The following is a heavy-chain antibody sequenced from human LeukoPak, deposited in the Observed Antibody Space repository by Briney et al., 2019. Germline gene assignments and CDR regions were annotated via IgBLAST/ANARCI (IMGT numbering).Heavy chain of an antibody. J-gene: IGHJ4*02. CDR3: ARDANDYASPPDY. V-gene: IGHV3-48*01. Sequence: GGSLSLSCIASGFTFRTYSLNWVRQAPGKGLEWVSYIGVGGGRKFYADSVKGRFTVSRDDARNSVYLQMSGLRAEDTAVYFCARDANDYASPPDYWGQGTLVTVSS. CDR1: GFTFRTYS. CDR2: IGVGGGRK. D-gene: IGHD3-16*01.